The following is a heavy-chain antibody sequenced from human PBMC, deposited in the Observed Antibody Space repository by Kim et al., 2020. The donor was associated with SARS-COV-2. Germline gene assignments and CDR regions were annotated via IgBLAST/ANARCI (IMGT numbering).Heavy chain of an antibody. Sequence: GESLKISCKGSGYSFNTYWIAWVRQMPGKGLDWMGIIYPGDSDTRYSPSFQGQVTVSADKSISTAYLEWSSLKASDTAMYYCARRGYGDYHFDSWGQGTLVTVSS. D-gene: IGHD4-17*01. CDR3: ARRGYGDYHFDS. CDR2: IYPGDSDT. CDR1: GYSFNTYW. V-gene: IGHV5-51*01. J-gene: IGHJ4*02.